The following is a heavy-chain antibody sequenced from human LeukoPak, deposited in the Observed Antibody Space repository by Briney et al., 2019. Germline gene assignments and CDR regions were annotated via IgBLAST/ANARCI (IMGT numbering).Heavy chain of an antibody. D-gene: IGHD6-19*01. CDR1: GYTFTSYA. CDR3: ARESVARDFDY. CDR2: INAGNGNT. J-gene: IGHJ4*02. V-gene: IGHV1-3*01. Sequence: ASVKVSCKASGYTFTSYAMHWVRQAPGQRLEWMGWINAGNGNTKYSQKFRGRVTITRDTSASTAYMELSSLRSEDTAVYYCARESVARDFDYWGQGTLVTVSS.